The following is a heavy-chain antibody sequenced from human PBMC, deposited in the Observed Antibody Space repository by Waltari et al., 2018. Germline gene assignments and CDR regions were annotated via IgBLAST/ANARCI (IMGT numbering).Heavy chain of an antibody. J-gene: IGHJ4*02. Sequence: QVQLVASGGGVVQPGRSLRLSCSASGFTFRSYGLPWLLQAPGKGLEWVAVIWYDGSNKYYADSVKGRFTISRDNSKNTLYLQMNSLRAEDTAVYYCARDLLRFLEWLPDYWGQGTLVTVSS. CDR3: ARDLLRFLEWLPDY. CDR2: IWYDGSNK. D-gene: IGHD3-3*01. V-gene: IGHV3-33*01. CDR1: GFTFRSYG.